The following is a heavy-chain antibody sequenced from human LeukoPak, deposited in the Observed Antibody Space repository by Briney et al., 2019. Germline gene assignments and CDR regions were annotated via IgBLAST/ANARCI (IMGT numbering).Heavy chain of an antibody. D-gene: IGHD3-22*01. CDR2: IYPSGTT. CDR3: ATVTYDSIGYYYMNT. V-gene: IGHV4-38-2*02. J-gene: IGHJ4*02. CDR1: GYSISSGYY. Sequence: SETLSLTCTVSGYSISSGYYWGWIRQPPGKGLEWIGNIYPSGTTYYNPSLKTRVTISVDTSKNQFSLKLSSVTAADTAVYYCATVTYDSIGYYYMNTWGQGTLVTVSS.